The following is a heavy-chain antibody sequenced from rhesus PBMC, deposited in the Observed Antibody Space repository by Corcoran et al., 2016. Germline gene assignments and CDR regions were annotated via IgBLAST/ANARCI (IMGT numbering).Heavy chain of an antibody. CDR3: VGYCTSTTCYVFDY. D-gene: IGHD2-2*01. Sequence: QVQLQESGPGVVKPSETLSLTCAVSGGSISASYRWSWIRQPPGKGLEWIGYIYGSRTSTNYTPTLSGRVTIAKDPSKNQLYCKLSSVTAADTAVYYCVGYCTSTTCYVFDYWGQGVLVTVSS. J-gene: IGHJ4*01. V-gene: IGHV4S10*01. CDR1: GGSISASYR. CDR2: IYGSRTST.